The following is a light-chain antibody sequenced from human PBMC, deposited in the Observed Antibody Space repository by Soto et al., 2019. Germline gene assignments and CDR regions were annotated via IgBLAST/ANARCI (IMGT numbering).Light chain of an antibody. J-gene: IGKJ1*01. CDR1: QSISSW. V-gene: IGKV1-5*01. CDR3: QQYNSYSPAT. CDR2: DAS. Sequence: IQMTQSPSTLSASVGDRVTITCRASQSISSWLAWYQQKPGKAPKLLIYDASSLESGVPSRFSGSGSGTEFTLTISSLQPDDFATYYRQQYNSYSPATFGQGTKVDIK.